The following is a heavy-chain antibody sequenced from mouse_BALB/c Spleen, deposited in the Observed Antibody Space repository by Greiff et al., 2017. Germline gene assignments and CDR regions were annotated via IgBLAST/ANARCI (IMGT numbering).Heavy chain of an antibody. V-gene: IGHV3-6*02. CDR1: GYSITSGYY. CDR2: ISYDGSN. J-gene: IGHJ1*01. CDR3: ARPGVVVYWYFDV. D-gene: IGHD1-1*01. Sequence: VQLKQSGPGLVKPSQSLSLTCSVTGYSITSGYYWNWIRQFPGNKLEWMGYISYDGSNNYNPSLKNRISITRDTSKNQFFLKLNSVTTEDTATYYCARPGVVVYWYFDVWGAGTTVTVSS.